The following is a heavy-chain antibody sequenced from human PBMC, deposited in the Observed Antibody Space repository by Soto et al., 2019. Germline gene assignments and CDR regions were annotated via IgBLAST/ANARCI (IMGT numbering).Heavy chain of an antibody. CDR3: ARSYGDYVFDF. V-gene: IGHV4-59*01. CDR1: GGSISNY. D-gene: IGHD4-17*01. Sequence: PSETLSLTCPVSGGSISNYWSCLRQPPGKGLEWIGPIYHSGSTNYSPSLKSRVAISVDTSKNQFSLKLSSVTAADTAVYYCARSYGDYVFDFWGQGTLVTVSS. CDR2: IYHSGST. J-gene: IGHJ4*02.